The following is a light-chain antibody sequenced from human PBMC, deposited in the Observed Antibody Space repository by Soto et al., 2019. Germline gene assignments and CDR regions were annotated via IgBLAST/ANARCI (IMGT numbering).Light chain of an antibody. Sequence: DIVMTQSPLSLPVTPGEPASISCRSSQSLLHSNGYNYLDWYLQKPGQSPQLLIYLGSNRGSGVPDRFSGSGSGTDFTLKTSRVEAEDVGVYYCMQALQTPFTFGGGTKVEIK. CDR1: QSLLHSNGYNY. V-gene: IGKV2-28*01. J-gene: IGKJ4*01. CDR3: MQALQTPFT. CDR2: LGS.